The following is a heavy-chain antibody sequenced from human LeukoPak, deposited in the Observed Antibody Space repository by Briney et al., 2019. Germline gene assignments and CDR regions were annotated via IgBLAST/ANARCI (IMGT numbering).Heavy chain of an antibody. CDR1: GFTFDDYA. CDR2: ISWNSGSI. J-gene: IGHJ3*02. CDR3: AKVVGDPPGAFDI. D-gene: IGHD1-26*01. V-gene: IGHV3-9*01. Sequence: PGGSLRLSCAASGFTFDDYAMHWVRQAPGKGLEWVSGISWNSGSIGYADSVKGRFTISRDNAKNSLYLQMNSLRAEDTALYYCAKVVGDPPGAFDIWGKGTMVTVSS.